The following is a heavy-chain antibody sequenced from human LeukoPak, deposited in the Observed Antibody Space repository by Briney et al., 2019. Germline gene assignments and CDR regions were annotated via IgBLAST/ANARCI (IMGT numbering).Heavy chain of an antibody. CDR1: GGSISSYY. Sequence: SETLCLTCTVSGGSISSYYWSWIRQPPGRGLEWIGYIYYSGSTSYNPSLMSRVTISVDTSKNQFSLKLSSVTAADTAVYYCASNVDLIDYWGQGTLVTVSS. J-gene: IGHJ4*02. CDR2: IYYSGST. D-gene: IGHD5-12*01. CDR3: ASNVDLIDY. V-gene: IGHV4-59*12.